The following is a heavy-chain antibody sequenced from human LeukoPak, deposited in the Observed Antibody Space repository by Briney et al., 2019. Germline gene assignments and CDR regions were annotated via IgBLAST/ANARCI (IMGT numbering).Heavy chain of an antibody. CDR3: ARDLEHIAVAGYYFDY. J-gene: IGHJ4*02. Sequence: GASVNVSCKASGYTFTSYGISWVRQAPGQGRECMGWISAYNGNTNYAQKLQGRVTMTTDTFTSTAYMELRSLRSDATAVYYCARDLEHIAVAGYYFDYWGQGTLVTVSS. V-gene: IGHV1-18*01. CDR2: ISAYNGNT. D-gene: IGHD6-19*01. CDR1: GYTFTSYG.